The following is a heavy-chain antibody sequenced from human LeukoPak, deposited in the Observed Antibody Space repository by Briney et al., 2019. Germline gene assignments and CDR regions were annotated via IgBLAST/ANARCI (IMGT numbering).Heavy chain of an antibody. CDR3: GMSGDRVPLQDDVFDV. CDR2: IYPGDSGP. Sequence: GESLKISCKVSGYSFTSYCIGWVRQMPGKGLEWMGIIYPGDSGPTYSPSFQGQVTISIDKSINTAYLQWSSPQASDTAMYYCGMSGDRVPLQDDVFDVWGQGTMVTVST. V-gene: IGHV5-51*01. CDR1: GYSFTSYC. J-gene: IGHJ3*01. D-gene: IGHD1-26*01.